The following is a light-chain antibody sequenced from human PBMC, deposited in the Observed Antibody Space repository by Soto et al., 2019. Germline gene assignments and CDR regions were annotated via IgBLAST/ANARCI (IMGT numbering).Light chain of an antibody. CDR2: DAS. Sequence: EIVLTHSPGTLSLSPCERGTLSFSASQSVSSGYLAWYQQKPGQAPRLLIYDASSRATGIPDRFSGSGSGTDFTLTIIRLQPEDFATYYCQQSYSTLTFGQGTRLEIK. CDR3: QQSYSTLT. CDR1: QSVSSGY. J-gene: IGKJ5*01. V-gene: IGKV3D-20*02.